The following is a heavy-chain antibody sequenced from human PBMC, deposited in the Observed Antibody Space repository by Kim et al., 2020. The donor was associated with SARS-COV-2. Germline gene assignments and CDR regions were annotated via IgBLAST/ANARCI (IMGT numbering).Heavy chain of an antibody. CDR3: ARRRQQHPDV. CDR1: GYSFTSFW. V-gene: IGHV5-10-1*01. D-gene: IGHD6-13*01. J-gene: IGHJ6*02. Sequence: GESLKISCKGSGYSFTSFWITWVRQMPGKGLEWMGRIDPSDSYTNYSPSFQGHVTISADKSISTAYLQWSSLKASDTAIYYCARRRQQHPDVWGQGTTVTVSS. CDR2: IDPSDSYT.